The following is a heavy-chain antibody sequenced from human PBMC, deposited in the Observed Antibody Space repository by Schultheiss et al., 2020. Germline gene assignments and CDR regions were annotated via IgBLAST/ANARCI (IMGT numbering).Heavy chain of an antibody. Sequence: SETLSLTCTVSGGSISSGDYYWSWIRQPPGKGLEWIGEINHSGSTNYNPSLKSRVTISVDTSKNQFSLKLSSVTAADTAVYYCTTGYSGYADWGQGTLVTVCS. J-gene: IGHJ4*02. CDR3: TTGYSGYAD. CDR2: INHSGST. D-gene: IGHD5-12*01. CDR1: GGSISSGDYY. V-gene: IGHV4-39*01.